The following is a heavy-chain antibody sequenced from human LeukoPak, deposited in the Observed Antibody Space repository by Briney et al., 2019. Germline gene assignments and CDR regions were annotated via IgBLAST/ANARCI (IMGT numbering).Heavy chain of an antibody. D-gene: IGHD6-13*01. CDR1: GFIFRHAW. CDR3: THEAPAAVPAS. CDR2: FKSTTSGGTT. Sequence: GGSLRLSCVASGFIFRHAWMSWVRQAPGRGLEWVALFKSTTSGGTTHYAASVEGRFIISRDDSKSSLYLHMNSLKTEDTAVYYFTHEAPAAVPASCGQGTPVTVSS. J-gene: IGHJ5*02. V-gene: IGHV3-15*01.